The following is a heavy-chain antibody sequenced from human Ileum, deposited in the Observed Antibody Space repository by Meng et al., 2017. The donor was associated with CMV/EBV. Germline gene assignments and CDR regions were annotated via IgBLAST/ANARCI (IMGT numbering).Heavy chain of an antibody. V-gene: IGHV3-7*01. CDR1: GFTFSSHW. J-gene: IGHJ3*02. CDR2: IKQDESEK. Sequence: GESLKISCAASGFTFSSHWMTWVRQAPGKGLEWVANIKQDESEKNYVDSVKGRFTISRDNAKNSLYLQMNSLRVEDTAVYYCARVGSASARGLDIWGQGTIVTVSS. D-gene: IGHD2-2*01. CDR3: ARVGSASARGLDI.